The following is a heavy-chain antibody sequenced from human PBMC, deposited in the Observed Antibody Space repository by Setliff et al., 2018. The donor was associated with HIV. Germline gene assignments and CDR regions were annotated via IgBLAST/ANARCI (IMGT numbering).Heavy chain of an antibody. V-gene: IGHV1-18*01. CDR1: GGTFSSYA. Sequence: ASVKVSCKASGGTFSSYAITWVRQAPGQGLEWMGWISASGDAKSAQKFQGRVTLTTDTMSTTAYMELRSLTSDETAMYYCAKDDFTGAYPSLALDIWGRGTMVTVSS. J-gene: IGHJ3*02. CDR2: ISASGDA. CDR3: AKDDFTGAYPSLALDI. D-gene: IGHD1-26*01.